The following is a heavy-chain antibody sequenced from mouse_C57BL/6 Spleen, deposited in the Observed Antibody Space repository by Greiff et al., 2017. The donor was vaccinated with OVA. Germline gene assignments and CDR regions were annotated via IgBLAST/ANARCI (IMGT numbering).Heavy chain of an antibody. D-gene: IGHD2-2*01. CDR2: IYPGDGDT. J-gene: IGHJ2*01. V-gene: IGHV1-82*01. CDR3: ARSGYVFLYFDY. Sequence: QVQLQQSGPELVKPGASVKISCKASGYAFSSSWMNWVKQRPGKGLEWIGRIYPGDGDTNYNGKFKGKATLTADKSSSTAYMQLSSLTSEDSAVYFCARSGYVFLYFDYWGQGTTRTVSS. CDR1: GYAFSSSW.